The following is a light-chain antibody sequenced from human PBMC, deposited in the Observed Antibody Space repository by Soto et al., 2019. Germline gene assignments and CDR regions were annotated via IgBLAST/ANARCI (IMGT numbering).Light chain of an antibody. CDR2: GAS. Sequence: EIVLTQSPGTLSLSPGERATLSCRASQSVSSSYLAWYQQKPGQAPRLLIYGASSRATGIPDRFSASGSGTDFTLTISRLEPEDFAVYYCQQYGSSPPGTFGQGTKVEIK. CDR1: QSVSSSY. J-gene: IGKJ1*01. V-gene: IGKV3-20*01. CDR3: QQYGSSPPGT.